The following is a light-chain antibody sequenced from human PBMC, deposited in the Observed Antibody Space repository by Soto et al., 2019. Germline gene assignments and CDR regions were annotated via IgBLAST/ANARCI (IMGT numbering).Light chain of an antibody. J-gene: IGLJ1*01. CDR1: SSNIGAGYE. Sequence: QSVLTQPPSVYASPGQRVTISCTGSSSNIGAGYEAHWYQQVPGTAPKLLIYENNNRPSGVPDRFSGSKSGTSASLAITGLQAEDEAEYYCQSYDSSLSGYVFGTGTKVTVL. CDR3: QSYDSSLSGYV. CDR2: ENN. V-gene: IGLV1-40*01.